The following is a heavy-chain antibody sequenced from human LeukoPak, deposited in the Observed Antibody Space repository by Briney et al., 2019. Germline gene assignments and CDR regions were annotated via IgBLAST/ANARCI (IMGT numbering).Heavy chain of an antibody. CDR1: GYTFTGYY. CDR3: ARGTYSSGWVDY. J-gene: IGHJ4*02. D-gene: IGHD6-19*01. CDR2: INPNSGGT. V-gene: IGHV1-2*04. Sequence: ASVKVSCKASGYTFTGYYMHWVRQAPGQGLEWMGWINPNSGGTNYAQKFQGWVTMTRGTSISTAYMELSRLRSDDTAVYYCARGTYSSGWVDYWGQGTLVTVSS.